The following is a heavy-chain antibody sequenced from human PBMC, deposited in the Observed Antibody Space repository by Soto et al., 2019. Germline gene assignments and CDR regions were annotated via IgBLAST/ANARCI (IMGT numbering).Heavy chain of an antibody. J-gene: IGHJ4*02. V-gene: IGHV1-3*04. CDR2: INTGNGNT. D-gene: IGHD4-17*01. Sequence: ASVKVSCKASGFTFTSNAIHWVRQAPGQRLEWMGWINTGNGNTKYSLKFQGRVTITRDTSASTAYMELSSLRSEDTAVYYCARGREYGGLFDYWGQGTLVIGSS. CDR1: GFTFTSNA. CDR3: ARGREYGGLFDY.